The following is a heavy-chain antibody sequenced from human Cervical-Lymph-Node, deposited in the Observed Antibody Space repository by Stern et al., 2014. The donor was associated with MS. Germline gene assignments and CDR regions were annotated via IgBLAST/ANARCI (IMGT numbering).Heavy chain of an antibody. J-gene: IGHJ4*02. CDR3: ARLRGYNVLTGYLDY. CDR2: INPSGDST. Sequence: QDQLVQSGAEVKKPGASVKISCKASGYTFNNFYMHWVRQAPGQGLEWMGIINPSGDSTSYAQKFEGRVTMTRDTSTSTVNMELSSLTSGDTAVYYCARLRGYNVLTGYLDYWGQGTLVTVSS. V-gene: IGHV1-46*02. D-gene: IGHD3-9*01. CDR1: GYTFNNFY.